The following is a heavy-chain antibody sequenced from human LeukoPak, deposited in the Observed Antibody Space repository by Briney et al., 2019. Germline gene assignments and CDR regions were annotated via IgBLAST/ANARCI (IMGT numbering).Heavy chain of an antibody. D-gene: IGHD6-19*01. CDR1: GGSISSSNW. CDR3: ARYSSGWYSGPYYFDY. J-gene: IGHJ4*02. CDR2: IYHSGST. V-gene: IGHV4-4*02. Sequence: KPSGTLSLTCAVSGGSISSSNWWSWVRQPPGKGLEWIGEIYHSGSTNYNPSLKSRVTISVDKSKNQFSLKLSFVTAADTAVYYCARYSSGWYSGPYYFDYWGQGTLVTVSS.